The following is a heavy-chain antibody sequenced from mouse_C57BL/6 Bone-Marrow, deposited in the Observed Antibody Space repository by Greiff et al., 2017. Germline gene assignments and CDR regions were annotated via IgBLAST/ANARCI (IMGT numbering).Heavy chain of an antibody. Sequence: EVQRVESGGGLVKPGGSLKLSCAASGFTFSSYTMSWVRQTPEKRLEWVATISGGGGNTYYPDSVKGRFTISRDNAKNTLYLQMSSLRSEDTALYYCAGNLYGYFDVWGTGTTVTVSS. V-gene: IGHV5-9*01. CDR1: GFTFSSYT. CDR3: AGNLYGYFDV. CDR2: ISGGGGNT. J-gene: IGHJ1*03.